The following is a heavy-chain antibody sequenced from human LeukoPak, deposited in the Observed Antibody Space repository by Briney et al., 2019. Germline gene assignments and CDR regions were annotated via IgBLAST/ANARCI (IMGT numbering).Heavy chain of an antibody. CDR1: GFTFSSYA. Sequence: GGPLRLSCAASGFTFSSYAMSWVRQAPGKGLEWVSAISGSGGSTYYADSVKGRFTISRDNSKNTLYLQMNSLRAEDTAVYYCANDYDILTGYYTEWSQGTLVTVSS. CDR3: ANDYDILTGYYTE. CDR2: ISGSGGST. J-gene: IGHJ4*02. D-gene: IGHD3-9*01. V-gene: IGHV3-23*01.